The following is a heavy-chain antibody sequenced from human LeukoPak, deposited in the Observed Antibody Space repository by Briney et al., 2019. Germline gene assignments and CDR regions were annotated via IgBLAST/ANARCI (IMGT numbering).Heavy chain of an antibody. V-gene: IGHV1-2*02. Sequence: ASVKVSCKASGYTFTGYYMHWVRQAPGQGLEWMGWINPNSGGTNYAQKFQGRVTMTRDTSISTAYMELSRLRSDDTAVYYCARDGVTTKRDFDYWGQRTLVTVSS. CDR3: ARDGVTTKRDFDY. J-gene: IGHJ4*02. D-gene: IGHD4-17*01. CDR1: GYTFTGYY. CDR2: INPNSGGT.